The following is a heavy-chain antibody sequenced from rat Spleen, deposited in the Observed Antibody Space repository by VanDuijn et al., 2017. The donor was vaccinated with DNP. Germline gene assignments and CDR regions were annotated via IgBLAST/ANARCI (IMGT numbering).Heavy chain of an antibody. CDR1: GFSFSDYY. CDR3: ARHVLPLRVWDY. Sequence: EVRLVESGGDLVQSGRSLKLSCAASGFSFSDYYMAWVRQAPTKGLEWVAYISYDGGTTYHGDSVKGRFTISRDIVNSILYLQMNSLRSEDMATYYCARHVLPLRVWDYWGQGVMVTVSS. D-gene: IGHD1-4*01. V-gene: IGHV5-22*01. CDR2: ISYDGGTT. J-gene: IGHJ2*01.